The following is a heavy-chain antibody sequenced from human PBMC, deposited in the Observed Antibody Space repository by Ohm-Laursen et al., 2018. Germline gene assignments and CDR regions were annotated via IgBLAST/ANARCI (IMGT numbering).Heavy chain of an antibody. CDR1: GVSISSYY. V-gene: IGHV4-59*01. Sequence: SESLSLTSPVSGVSISSYYWSWIRPPPGKGLEWIGNIYYSGSTNYNPSLMSRVTISVDTSKNQFTLKLSSVTAADTAVYYCARRLATAGSWARFDCWGQGTLVTVSS. J-gene: IGHJ4*02. CDR2: IYYSGST. CDR3: ARRLATAGSWARFDC. D-gene: IGHD6-13*01.